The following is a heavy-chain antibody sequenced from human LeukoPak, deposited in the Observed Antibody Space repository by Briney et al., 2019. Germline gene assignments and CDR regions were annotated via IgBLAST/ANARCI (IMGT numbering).Heavy chain of an antibody. V-gene: IGHV4-38-2*02. CDR3: AKGLKPSDY. D-gene: IGHD1-14*01. CDR2: ISHTGST. J-gene: IGHJ4*02. Sequence: SETLSLTCTVSGYSISSGYYWDWIRQSPGKGLEWIGCISHTGSTYYNPSLQSRVTISVDTSKNQFSLKLRSVTAADTAVYYCAKGLKPSDYWGQGTLVTVSS. CDR1: GYSISSGYY.